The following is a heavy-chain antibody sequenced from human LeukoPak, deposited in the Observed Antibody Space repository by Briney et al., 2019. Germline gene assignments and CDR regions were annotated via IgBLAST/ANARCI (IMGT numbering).Heavy chain of an antibody. CDR1: GFTFTSSA. Sequence: GASVKVSCKASGFTFTSSAMHWVRQAPGQGLEWMGWINPNSGGTNYAQKFQGRVTMTRDTSISTAYMELSRLRSDDTAVYYCARASRELFTGFDYWGQGTLVTVSS. CDR2: INPNSGGT. J-gene: IGHJ4*02. CDR3: ARASRELFTGFDY. D-gene: IGHD1-26*01. V-gene: IGHV1-2*02.